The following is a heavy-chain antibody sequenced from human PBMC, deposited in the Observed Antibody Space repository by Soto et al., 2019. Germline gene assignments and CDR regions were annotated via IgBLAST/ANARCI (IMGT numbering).Heavy chain of an antibody. CDR3: ARGFPTRRYLLDN. CDR2: IYPGESDS. D-gene: IGHD2-2*02. J-gene: IGHJ4*02. V-gene: IGHV5-51*01. CDR1: GYGFINYW. Sequence: GDSLKISCTGSGYGFINYWIAWVRQKPGQRLEWLGIIYPGESDSRYSPSFQGQVTFSADKSINTAYSHLNSLRAPDTAIYYCARGFPTRRYLLDNSSQGT.